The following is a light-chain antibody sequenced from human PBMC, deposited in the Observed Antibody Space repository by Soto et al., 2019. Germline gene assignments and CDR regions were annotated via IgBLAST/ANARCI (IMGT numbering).Light chain of an antibody. V-gene: IGLV2-14*03. CDR3: VSFTSSTTYV. J-gene: IGLJ1*01. Sequence: QSALTQPASVSASPGQSITISCTGTSSDVVASNFVSWYQQHPGKPPKLIIYDVATRPSGVSNRFSGSKSGSTASLIISRLQSEDEADYYCVSFTSSTTYVFGSGTKVTVL. CDR2: DVA. CDR1: SSDVVASNF.